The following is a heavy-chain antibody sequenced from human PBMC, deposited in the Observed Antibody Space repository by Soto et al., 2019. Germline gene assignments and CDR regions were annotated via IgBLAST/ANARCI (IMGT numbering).Heavy chain of an antibody. J-gene: IGHJ1*01. CDR2: IYYTGAT. V-gene: IGHV4-39*02. D-gene: IGHD1-1*01. Sequence: NPSETLSLTCSVFGGSIRSTRYYWGWVRQPPGKGLEWLGSIYYTGATQYNPSLESRVTMSVDTSMNQFSLKLRSVTAADSAIYYCAREDRDDNRGPGNWGQGTLVTVSS. CDR1: GGSIRSTRYY. CDR3: AREDRDDNRGPGN.